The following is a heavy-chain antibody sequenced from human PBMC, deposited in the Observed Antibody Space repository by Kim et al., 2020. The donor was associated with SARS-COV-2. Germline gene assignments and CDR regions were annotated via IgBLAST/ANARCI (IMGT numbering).Heavy chain of an antibody. D-gene: IGHD5-18*01. CDR2: ISSSSSTI. CDR1: GFTFSSYS. Sequence: GGSLRLSCAASGFTFSSYSMNWVRKAPGKGLEWVSYISSSSSTIYYADSVKGRFTISRDNAKNSLYLQMNSLRDEDTAVYYCAREGRVDTLSRGGMDVWGQGTTVTVSS. CDR3: AREGRVDTLSRGGMDV. J-gene: IGHJ6*02. V-gene: IGHV3-48*02.